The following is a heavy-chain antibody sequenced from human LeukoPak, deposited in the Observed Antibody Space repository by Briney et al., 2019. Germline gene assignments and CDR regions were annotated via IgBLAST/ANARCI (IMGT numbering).Heavy chain of an antibody. CDR3: AKRGCDTTTCSYYFDY. J-gene: IGHJ4*02. V-gene: IGHV3-23*01. D-gene: IGHD2-2*01. CDR2: IGSGGSGGT. Sequence: GSLRLSCAASGFTFSSYSMSWVRQVPGKGLEWVSVIGSGGSGGTSYADSVRGRFTMSRDGSKNTLFLQMNSLRAEDTAVYYCAKRGCDTTTCSYYFDYWGRGTLVTVSS. CDR1: GFTFSSYS.